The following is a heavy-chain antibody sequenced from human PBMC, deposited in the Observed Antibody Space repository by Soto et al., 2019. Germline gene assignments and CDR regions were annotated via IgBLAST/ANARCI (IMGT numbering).Heavy chain of an antibody. CDR2: TWFDGSNK. CDR1: GFTFSNYV. CDR3: ARDRTPDYYYRLDV. J-gene: IGHJ6*02. Sequence: GGSLRLSCAASGFTFSNYVMHWVRQAPGKGLEWVALTWFDGSNKYYGDSVKGRFTVSRDQSKSTLYLQMNSLRVEDTAIYYCARDRTPDYYYRLDVWGPGTTVTVSS. D-gene: IGHD3-10*01. V-gene: IGHV3-33*01.